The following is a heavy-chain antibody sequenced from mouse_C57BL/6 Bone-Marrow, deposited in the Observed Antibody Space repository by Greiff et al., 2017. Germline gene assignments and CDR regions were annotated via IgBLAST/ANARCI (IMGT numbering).Heavy chain of an antibody. CDR2: INSDGGST. D-gene: IGHD2-3*01. V-gene: IGHV5-2*01. J-gene: IGHJ2*01. CDR1: EYEFPSHD. Sequence: EVHLVESGGGLVQPGESLKLSCESNEYEFPSHDMSWVRKTPEKRLELVAAINSDGGSTYYPDTMERRFIISRDNTKKTLYLQVSSLRSEDTALYYCARQGWLLREGFDYWGQGTTLTVSS. CDR3: ARQGWLLREGFDY.